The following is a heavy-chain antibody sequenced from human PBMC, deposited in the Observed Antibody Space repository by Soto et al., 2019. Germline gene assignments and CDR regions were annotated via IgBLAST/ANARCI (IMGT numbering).Heavy chain of an antibody. CDR1: GFTVSRNY. D-gene: IGHD3-3*01. Sequence: EVQLLESGGGLVQPGGSLRLSCSASGFTVSRNYMSWVRQAPGKGLEWVSVIYSGGSTYYADSVKGRFTISRDKSKNTVYLQMNSLRAEDTAVYYCARGTDFWSGYGLMAYWGQGTLVTVSS. J-gene: IGHJ4*02. CDR3: ARGTDFWSGYGLMAY. V-gene: IGHV3-66*01. CDR2: IYSGGST.